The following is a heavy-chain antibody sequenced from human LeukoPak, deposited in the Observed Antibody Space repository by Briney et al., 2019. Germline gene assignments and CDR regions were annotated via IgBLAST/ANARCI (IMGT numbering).Heavy chain of an antibody. D-gene: IGHD3-22*01. CDR2: INRDGSST. Sequence: GGSLRLSCTASGFSFNNYWMHWVRQAPGLGLVWVSRINRDGSSTNYVDSVKGRFTISRDNAKNTLYLQMDSLTAEDTAMYYCARPDSSGHLTNWGQGTLVTVSS. CDR1: GFSFNNYW. J-gene: IGHJ4*02. V-gene: IGHV3-74*01. CDR3: ARPDSSGHLTN.